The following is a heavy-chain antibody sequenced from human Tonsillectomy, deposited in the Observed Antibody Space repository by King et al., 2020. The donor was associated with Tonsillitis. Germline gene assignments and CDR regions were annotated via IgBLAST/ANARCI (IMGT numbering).Heavy chain of an antibody. V-gene: IGHV3-30*18. J-gene: IGHJ4*02. CDR1: GITFRNYA. CDR2: ISNDGSNQ. D-gene: IGHD3-10*01. Sequence: VQLVESGGGVVQPGRSLRLSCEVSGITFRNYAMHWVRQAPGKGLEWVALISNDGSNQYYADSVKGRFIISRDNSKNTLYLQTNSLRAEDTAVYYCAKESRLASPPNYVWAGYDGGSLDYWGQGTLVSVSS. CDR3: AKESRLASPPNYVWAGYDGGSLDY.